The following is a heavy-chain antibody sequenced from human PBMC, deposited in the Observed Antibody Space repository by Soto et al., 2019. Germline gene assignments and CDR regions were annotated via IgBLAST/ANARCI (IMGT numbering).Heavy chain of an antibody. CDR3: VQSRCGGDCLEIYSSHAYNGLDV. D-gene: IGHD2-21*02. Sequence: QVTLKESGPTLVKPTQTLTLTCTVSGLSLRTTGVGVGWVRQPPGKALEWLALLYWDDDKRYSPSLRSRLTTATDSSEKQVVLTMTNMDTVDTATYYCVQSRCGGDCLEIYSSHAYNGLDVWGQGTTVTVSS. V-gene: IGHV2-5*02. J-gene: IGHJ6*02. CDR2: LYWDDDK. CDR1: GLSLRTTGVG.